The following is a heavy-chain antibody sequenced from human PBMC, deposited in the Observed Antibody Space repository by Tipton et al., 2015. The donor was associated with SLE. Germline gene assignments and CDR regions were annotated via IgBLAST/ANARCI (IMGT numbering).Heavy chain of an antibody. CDR3: AKDHRAADSDFWSGYYFDY. V-gene: IGHV3-23*01. D-gene: IGHD3-3*01. Sequence: SLRLSCAVSGFSVRSYAIHWVRQAPGKGLEWVSGISGSSTYSADSVMGRFTITRDIAKNTVYLQMNGLRAEDTAVYYCAKDHRAADSDFWSGYYFDYWGQGTLVTVSS. CDR2: ISGSST. CDR1: GFSVRSYA. J-gene: IGHJ4*02.